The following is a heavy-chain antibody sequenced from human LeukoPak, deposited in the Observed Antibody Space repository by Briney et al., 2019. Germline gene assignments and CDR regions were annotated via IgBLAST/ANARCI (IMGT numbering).Heavy chain of an antibody. V-gene: IGHV4-4*07. Sequence: SETLSLTCTVSGASISSYYWNWIRQPAAKGLEWIGRIYSSGNTNYNPSLKSRVTMSLDTSKNQFSLKLSSVTAADTAVYYCARDYSGSYYFDYWGQGTLVTVSS. CDR3: ARDYSGSYYFDY. J-gene: IGHJ4*02. CDR2: IYSSGNT. CDR1: GASISSYY. D-gene: IGHD1-26*01.